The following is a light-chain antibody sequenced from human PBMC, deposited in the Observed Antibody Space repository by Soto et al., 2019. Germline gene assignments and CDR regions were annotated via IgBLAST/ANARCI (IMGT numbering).Light chain of an antibody. CDR3: QQYHTSPLT. CDR2: GAS. Sequence: EIVLTQSPITLSLSPGYRATFSCRASQSVSSSYIAWYKQKRGQAPRRIIYGASIRATGIPDRVSGSGSGTDFTLTISRLEPEDFALYYCQQYHTSPLTFGQGTKVDIK. CDR1: QSVSSSY. V-gene: IGKV3-20*01. J-gene: IGKJ1*01.